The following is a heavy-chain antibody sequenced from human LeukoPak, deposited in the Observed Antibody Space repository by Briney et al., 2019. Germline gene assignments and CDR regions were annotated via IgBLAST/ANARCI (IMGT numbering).Heavy chain of an antibody. CDR2: IYYSGST. J-gene: IGHJ4*02. CDR1: GGSISSSSYY. CDR3: ARDAPFYYYDSSGYFDY. V-gene: IGHV4-39*07. Sequence: SETLSLTCTVSGGSISSSSYYWGWIRQPPGKGLEWIGSIYYSGSTYYNPSLKSRVTISVDTSKNQFSLKLSSVTAADTAVYYCARDAPFYYYDSSGYFDYWGQGTLVTVSS. D-gene: IGHD3-22*01.